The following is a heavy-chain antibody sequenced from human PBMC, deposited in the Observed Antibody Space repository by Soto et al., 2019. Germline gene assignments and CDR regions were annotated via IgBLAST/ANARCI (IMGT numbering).Heavy chain of an antibody. CDR1: GGTFSSYT. V-gene: IGHV1-69*02. J-gene: IGHJ4*02. D-gene: IGHD2-15*01. CDR2: IIPILNMA. Sequence: QVQLVQSGAAVKKPGSSVKVSCKASGGTFSSYTISWVRQAPGQGLEWMGRIIPILNMANYAQKFQGRVTITADKSTSTAYMELSSLRSEDTAVYYCARGYCSGGSCFYPFDYWGQGTLVTVSS. CDR3: ARGYCSGGSCFYPFDY.